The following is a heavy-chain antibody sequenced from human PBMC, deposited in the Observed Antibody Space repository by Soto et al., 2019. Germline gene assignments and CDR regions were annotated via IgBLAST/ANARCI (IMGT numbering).Heavy chain of an antibody. CDR2: INPNSGGT. J-gene: IGHJ4*02. CDR1: GYTFTGYY. V-gene: IGHV1-2*02. D-gene: IGHD3-22*01. Sequence: VASVKVSCKASGYTFTGYYMNWVRQAPGQGLEWMGWINPNSGGTNFAQKFQGRVTLTRDTSISTAYMELSKLRSDDTAVYYCARDTSGYNDYWGQGTLVTVSS. CDR3: ARDTSGYNDY.